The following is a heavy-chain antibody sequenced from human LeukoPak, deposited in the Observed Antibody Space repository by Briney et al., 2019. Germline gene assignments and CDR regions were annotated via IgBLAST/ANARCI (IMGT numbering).Heavy chain of an antibody. CDR2: ISGSGGST. CDR3: VRVSSAAGDY. CDR1: GFTFSSYA. V-gene: IGHV3-23*01. Sequence: GGSLRLSCAASGFTFSSYAMSWVRQAPGKGLEWVSAISGSGGSTYYADSVKGRFTISRDNAKNSLYLQMNSLRAEDTAVYYCVRVSSAAGDYWGQGTLVTVSS. J-gene: IGHJ4*02. D-gene: IGHD6-25*01.